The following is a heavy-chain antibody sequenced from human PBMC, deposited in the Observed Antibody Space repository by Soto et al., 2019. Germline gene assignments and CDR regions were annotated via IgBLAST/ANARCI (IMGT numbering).Heavy chain of an antibody. D-gene: IGHD3-22*01. Sequence: SETLSLTCTVSGDTSTSYYWGWIRQAPGKGLEWIGHIHNSGTSTHNPSLNGRVTISIDMSKKQFSLKLTSLTSADTAVYYCEREFYDSVGYTGFDSWSQGTLVTVSS. CDR2: IHNSGTS. V-gene: IGHV4-59*01. CDR1: GDTSTSYY. CDR3: EREFYDSVGYTGFDS. J-gene: IGHJ5*01.